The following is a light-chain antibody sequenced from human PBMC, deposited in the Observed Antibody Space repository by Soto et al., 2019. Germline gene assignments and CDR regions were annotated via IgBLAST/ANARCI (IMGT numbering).Light chain of an antibody. CDR2: EAS. J-gene: IGLJ1*01. CDR3: CSYGSDNTYL. V-gene: IGLV2-23*01. Sequence: QSALSQPASVSAAPGQAITISCTGTSSDVGTYGFVSWYRQTPRRAPKVLIYEASKRPSGVSSRFSGSESGNTASLTISGLEAEDEADYYCCSYGSDNTYLFGTGTKV. CDR1: SSDVGTYGF.